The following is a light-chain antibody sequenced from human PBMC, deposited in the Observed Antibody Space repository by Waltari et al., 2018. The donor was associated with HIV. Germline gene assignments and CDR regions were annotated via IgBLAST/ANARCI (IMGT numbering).Light chain of an antibody. CDR3: QSFDNSLNGYV. Sequence: QSVLTQPPSLSGAPGQRVTISCPGRSSTIGANFDVHWSPVLPGTAPKLRIFGNSNRPSGVPDRFSGSKSGTSASLAITGLQPEDEAEYFCQSFDNSLNGYVFGTGTTVIVL. V-gene: IGLV1-40*01. CDR1: SSTIGANFD. J-gene: IGLJ1*01. CDR2: GNS.